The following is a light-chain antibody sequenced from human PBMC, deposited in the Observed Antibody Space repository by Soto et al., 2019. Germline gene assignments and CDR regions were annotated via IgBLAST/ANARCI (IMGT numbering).Light chain of an antibody. Sequence: VLTQPPSASGTPGQRVTISCSGSYSNIGSNTVNWYQHLPGTAPKLLIYTNNQRPSGVPDRFSASKSGTSASLAISGLQSGDEADYYCAAWDDSLNGYVFGPGTKLTVL. V-gene: IGLV1-44*01. CDR1: YSNIGSNT. J-gene: IGLJ1*01. CDR3: AAWDDSLNGYV. CDR2: TNN.